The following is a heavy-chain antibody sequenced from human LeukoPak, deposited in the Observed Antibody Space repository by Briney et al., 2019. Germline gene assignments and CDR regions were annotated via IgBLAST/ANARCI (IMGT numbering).Heavy chain of an antibody. Sequence: PSEILSLTCAVYGGSFSGYYWSWIRQPPGKGLEWIGEINHSGSTNYNPSLKSRVTISVDTSKNQFSLKLSSVTAADTAVYYCARGGRYYDSSGYWFDPWGQGTLVTVSS. D-gene: IGHD3-22*01. CDR1: GGSFSGYY. J-gene: IGHJ5*02. CDR3: ARGGRYYDSSGYWFDP. V-gene: IGHV4-34*01. CDR2: INHSGST.